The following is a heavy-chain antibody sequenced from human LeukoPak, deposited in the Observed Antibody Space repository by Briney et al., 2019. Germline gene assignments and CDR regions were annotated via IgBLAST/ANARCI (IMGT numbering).Heavy chain of an antibody. D-gene: IGHD3-22*01. J-gene: IGHJ4*02. CDR1: GFTFGDYA. V-gene: IGHV3-49*01. CDR3: TRDEPQYYYDSSGYYSYFDY. CDR2: IRSKAYGGTT. Sequence: GGPLRLSCTASGFTFGDYAMSWFRQAPGKGLEWVGFIRSKAYGGTTEYAASVKGRFTISRDGSKSIAYLQMNSMKTEDTAVYYCTRDEPQYYYDSSGYYSYFDYWGQRTLVTVSS.